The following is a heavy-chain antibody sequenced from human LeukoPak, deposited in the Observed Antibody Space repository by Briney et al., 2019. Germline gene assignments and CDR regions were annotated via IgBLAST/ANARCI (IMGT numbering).Heavy chain of an antibody. J-gene: IGHJ3*02. CDR1: GFTFTNYW. CDR3: AREIYAPDAFDI. V-gene: IGHV3-7*01. Sequence: GGSLRLSCAASGFTFTNYWMSWVRQAPGKGLEWVANIKQDGSEKYYVDSVKGRFTISRDNAKNSLYLQMNSLRAEDTAVYYCAREIYAPDAFDIWXXGTXVXVSS. D-gene: IGHD5/OR15-5a*01. CDR2: IKQDGSEK.